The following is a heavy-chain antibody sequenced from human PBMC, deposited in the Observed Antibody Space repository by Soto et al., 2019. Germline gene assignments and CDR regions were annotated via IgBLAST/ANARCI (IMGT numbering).Heavy chain of an antibody. CDR3: AKDSFGDYQVTQFDC. D-gene: IGHD3-10*01. CDR1: GFTFSSYA. V-gene: IGHV3-23*01. Sequence: GGSLRLSCAASGFTFSSYAMSWVRQAPGKGLEWVSAISGSGGSTYYADSVKGRFTISRDNSKNTLYLQMNSLRAEDTAVYYCAKDSFGDYQVTQFDCWGQGTLVTVSS. CDR2: ISGSGGST. J-gene: IGHJ4*02.